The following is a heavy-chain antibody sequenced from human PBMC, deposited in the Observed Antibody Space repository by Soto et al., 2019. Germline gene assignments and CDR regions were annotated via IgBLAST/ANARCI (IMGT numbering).Heavy chain of an antibody. CDR2: IVVGSGNT. V-gene: IGHV1-58*02. CDR3: AATEDYCSGGSCYFIN. Sequence: ASVKVSCEASGFSFTSSAMQCVRQARKQRLEWIGWIVVGSGNTNYAQKFQERVTITRDMSTSTAYMELSSLRSEDTAVYYCAATEDYCSGGSCYFINWGQGTLVTVSS. J-gene: IGHJ4*02. D-gene: IGHD2-15*01. CDR1: GFSFTSSA.